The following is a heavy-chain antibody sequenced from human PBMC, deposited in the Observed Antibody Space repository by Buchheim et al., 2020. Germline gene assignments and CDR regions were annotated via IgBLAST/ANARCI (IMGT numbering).Heavy chain of an antibody. J-gene: IGHJ4*02. V-gene: IGHV3-33*01. D-gene: IGHD1-26*01. CDR2: IWHDGSNE. CDR3: ARDGNSGSPYVYFDY. CDR1: GFTFNTFG. Sequence: QVQLVESGGGVVQPGGSLRLSCAASGFTFNTFGMHWVRQAPGKGLEWVALIWHDGSNENYAESVKGRFSISRDNSKNTLYLQMNSLRAEDTAIYYCARDGNSGSPYVYFDYWGQGTL.